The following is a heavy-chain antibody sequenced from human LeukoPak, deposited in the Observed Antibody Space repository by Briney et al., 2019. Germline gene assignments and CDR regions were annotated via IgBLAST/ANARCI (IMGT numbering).Heavy chain of an antibody. V-gene: IGHV1-2*02. D-gene: IGHD3-16*01. CDR2: INANSGGT. CDR1: GYTFTGYY. J-gene: IGHJ4*02. Sequence: ASVKVSCKVSGYTFTGYYMHWVRQAPGQGREWMGWINANSGGTTYAQKFQGRVTMTRETSISTAYMEDTSVGTAYMELSGLRSDDTAVYYCARDLGGGYFDHWGQGTLVTVSS. CDR3: ARDLGGGYFDH.